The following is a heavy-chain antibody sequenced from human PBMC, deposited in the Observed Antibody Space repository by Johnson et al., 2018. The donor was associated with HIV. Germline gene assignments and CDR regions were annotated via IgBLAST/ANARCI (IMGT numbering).Heavy chain of an antibody. J-gene: IGHJ3*02. D-gene: IGHD6-13*01. CDR2: IRYDGSNK. V-gene: IGHV3-30*02. Sequence: GEGGEEGGGGGKKGGERRGEGEGEGLIFSSYGMHWVRQAPGKGLEWVSFIRYDGSNKYYADSVKGRFTISRDNSKNTLYLLMNSLRAEDTAVYYWAKDGDSSSWYPGDAFDIWGQGTMVTVSS. CDR1: GLIFSSYG. CDR3: AKDGDSSSWYPGDAFDI.